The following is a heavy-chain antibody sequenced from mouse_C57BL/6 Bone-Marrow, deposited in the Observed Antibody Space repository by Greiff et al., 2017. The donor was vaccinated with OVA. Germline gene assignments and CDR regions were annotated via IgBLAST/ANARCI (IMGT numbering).Heavy chain of an antibody. CDR2: IYPRSGNT. CDR1: GYTFTSYG. V-gene: IGHV1-81*01. D-gene: IGHD4-1*01. Sequence: QVELQQSGAELARPGASVKLSCKASGYTFTSYGISWVKQRTGQGLEWIGEIYPRSGNTYYNAKFKGKATLTADKSSSTAYMELRSLTSEDSAVYFCARWLGSSARDYWGQGTSVTVSS. CDR3: ARWLGSSARDY. J-gene: IGHJ4*01.